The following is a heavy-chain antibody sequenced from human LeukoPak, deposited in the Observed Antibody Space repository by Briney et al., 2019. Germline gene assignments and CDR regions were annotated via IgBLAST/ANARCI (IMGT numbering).Heavy chain of an antibody. Sequence: SVKVSCEASGGTFSSYAISWVRQAPGQGLEWMGGIIPIFGTANYAQKFQGRVTITADESTSTAYMELSSLRSEDTAVYYCAKPGPYSSGWYGGDAFDIWGQGTMVTVSS. V-gene: IGHV1-69*13. J-gene: IGHJ3*02. CDR1: GGTFSSYA. CDR3: AKPGPYSSGWYGGDAFDI. D-gene: IGHD6-19*01. CDR2: IIPIFGTA.